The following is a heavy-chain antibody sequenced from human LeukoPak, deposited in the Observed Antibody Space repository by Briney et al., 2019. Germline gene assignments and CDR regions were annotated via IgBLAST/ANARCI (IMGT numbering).Heavy chain of an antibody. CDR3: AREIAVTGIRAFDI. V-gene: IGHV1-2*02. J-gene: IGHJ3*02. CDR1: GYTFIDYY. CDR2: INSNSAGS. Sequence: ASVKISCKASGYTFIDYYIHWVRQAPGQGLEWMGWINSNSAGSDYAQKFQGRVTMTRDTSIRTAYMELNRLTSDDTAIYYCAREIAVTGIRAFDIWGQGTVVTVSS. D-gene: IGHD6-19*01.